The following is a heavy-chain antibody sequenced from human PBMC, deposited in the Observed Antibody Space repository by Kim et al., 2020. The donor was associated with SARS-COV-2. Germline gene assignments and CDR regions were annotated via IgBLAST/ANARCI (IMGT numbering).Heavy chain of an antibody. J-gene: IGHJ4*02. CDR3: ARRGYCSSTSCYGFDY. Sequence: ASVKVSCKASGYTFTGYYMHWVRQAPGQGLEWMGRINPNSGGTNYAQKFQGRVTMTRDTSISTAYMELSRLRSDDTAVYYCARRGYCSSTSCYGFDYWGQGTLVTVSS. D-gene: IGHD2-2*01. CDR2: INPNSGGT. CDR1: GYTFTGYY. V-gene: IGHV1-2*06.